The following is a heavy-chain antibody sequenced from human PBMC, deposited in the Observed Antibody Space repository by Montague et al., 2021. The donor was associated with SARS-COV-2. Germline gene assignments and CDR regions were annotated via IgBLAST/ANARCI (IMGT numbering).Heavy chain of an antibody. CDR1: GGSFSGYY. CDR3: ARGGGYSYGALDY. J-gene: IGHJ4*02. Sequence: SETLSLTCVVYGGSFSGYYWSWIRQPPGKGLEWIGETNHSGSTNYNPSLKSRVTISVDTSKKQFSLRLNPVTAADTAVYYCARGGGYSYGALDYWGQGTLVTVSS. CDR2: TNHSGST. V-gene: IGHV4-34*01. D-gene: IGHD5-18*01.